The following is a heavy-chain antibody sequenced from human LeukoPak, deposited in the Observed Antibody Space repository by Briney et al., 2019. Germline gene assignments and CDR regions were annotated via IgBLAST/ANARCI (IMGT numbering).Heavy chain of an antibody. D-gene: IGHD3-9*01. V-gene: IGHV1-3*01. J-gene: IGHJ4*02. CDR3: AREHDTLSGYSLDY. CDR2: INAGNSNT. Sequence: ASVKVSCKASGYTFTTYAIFWVRQAPGQRLEWMGWINAGNSNTKYSQKFQGRVTITTDTSASTAYMELSGLRSEDTAMHYCAREHDTLSGYSLDYWGQGTPVTVSS. CDR1: GYTFTTYA.